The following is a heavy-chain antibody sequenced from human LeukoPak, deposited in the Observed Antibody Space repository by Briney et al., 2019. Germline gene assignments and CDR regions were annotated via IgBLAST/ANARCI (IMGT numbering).Heavy chain of an antibody. CDR1: GFTFSSYG. V-gene: IGHV3-23*01. CDR3: AKSGASPLYHMDV. CDR2: LTGSSGTA. Sequence: HPGGTLRLSCAASGFTFSSYGMSWVRQAPGKGLEWVSGLTGSSGTAYYAGSVRGRFSISRDDSKNTVYLQMTSLSVDDTAIYYCAKSGASPLYHMDVWGKGATVTVSS. J-gene: IGHJ6*03. D-gene: IGHD1-26*01.